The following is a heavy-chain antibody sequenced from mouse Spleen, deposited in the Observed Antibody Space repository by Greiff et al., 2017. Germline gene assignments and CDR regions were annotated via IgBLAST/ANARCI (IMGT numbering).Heavy chain of an antibody. V-gene: IGHV1-55*01. CDR2: IYPGSGST. D-gene: IGHD1-1*01. Sequence: QVQLQQPGAELVKPGASVKMSCKASGYTFTSYWITWVKQRPGQGLEWIGDIYPGSGSTNYNEKFKSKATLTVDQSSSTAYMQLNSLTSEDSAVYDCARGTTVVATDYWGQGTTLTVSS. CDR3: ARGTTVVATDY. J-gene: IGHJ2*01. CDR1: GYTFTSYW.